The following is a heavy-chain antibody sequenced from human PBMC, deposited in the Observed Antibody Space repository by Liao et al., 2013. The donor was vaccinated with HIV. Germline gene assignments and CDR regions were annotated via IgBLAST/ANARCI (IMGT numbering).Heavy chain of an antibody. V-gene: IGHV4-4*07. Sequence: QVQLQESGPRLVKPSETLSLTCNVSGGSISPYYWSWLRQPAGKRLEWIGQIQTSGNANYNPSLKSRVTMSVDTSKNQFSLNLISVTAADTAVYYCAKGKDYYDNSDLSQGFDPWGQGTLVTVSS. CDR2: IQTSGNA. CDR3: AKGKDYYDNSDLSQGFDP. D-gene: IGHD3-22*01. J-gene: IGHJ5*02. CDR1: GGSISPYY.